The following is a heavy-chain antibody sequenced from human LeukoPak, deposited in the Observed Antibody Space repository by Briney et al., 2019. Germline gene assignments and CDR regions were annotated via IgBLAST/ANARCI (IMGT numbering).Heavy chain of an antibody. CDR2: INPNSGGT. CDR1: GYTFTGYY. Sequence: GASVKVSCKASGYTFTGYYMHWVRQAPGQGPEWMGRINPNSGGTSYAQKFQGRVTMTRDTSISTAYMELSRLRSDDTAVYYCAREALDHFDYWGQGTLVTVSS. D-gene: IGHD6-6*01. J-gene: IGHJ4*02. CDR3: AREALDHFDY. V-gene: IGHV1-2*06.